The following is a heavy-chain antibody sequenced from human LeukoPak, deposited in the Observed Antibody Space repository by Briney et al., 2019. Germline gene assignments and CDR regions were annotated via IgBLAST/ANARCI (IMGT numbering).Heavy chain of an antibody. CDR2: INSDGSST. Sequence: GGSLRLSCAASGFTFSSYWMHWVRQASGKGLVWVSRINSDGSSTSYADSVKGRFTISRDNAKNTLYLQMNSLRAEDTAVYYCARGYYDFWSGYYRPFDYWGQGTLVTVSS. D-gene: IGHD3-3*01. J-gene: IGHJ4*02. V-gene: IGHV3-74*01. CDR1: GFTFSSYW. CDR3: ARGYYDFWSGYYRPFDY.